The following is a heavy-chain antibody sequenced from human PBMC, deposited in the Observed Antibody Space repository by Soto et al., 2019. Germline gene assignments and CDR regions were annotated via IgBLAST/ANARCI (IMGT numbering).Heavy chain of an antibody. J-gene: IGHJ4*02. CDR3: ARATTDYYEYYFDY. Sequence: QVQLVESGGGVVQPGRSLRLSCAASGFTFSSYGMHWVRQAPGKGLEWVAVIWYDGSNKYYADSVKGRFTNSRDNSKNTLYLQMNSLRAEDTAVYYCARATTDYYEYYFDYWGQGTLVTVSS. D-gene: IGHD3-22*01. CDR1: GFTFSSYG. V-gene: IGHV3-33*01. CDR2: IWYDGSNK.